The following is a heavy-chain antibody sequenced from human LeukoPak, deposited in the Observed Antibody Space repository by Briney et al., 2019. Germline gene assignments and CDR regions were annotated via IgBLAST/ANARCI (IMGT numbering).Heavy chain of an antibody. V-gene: IGHV4-4*07. Sequence: SETLSLTCTVSGGSISSYYWSWIRQPAGKGLEWIGRIYTSGSTNYNPSLKSRVTMSVDTSKNQFSLKLSTVTAADTAVYYCARYYCSSTSCPDALDIWGQGTMVTVSS. CDR3: ARYYCSSTSCPDALDI. D-gene: IGHD2-2*01. CDR2: IYTSGST. J-gene: IGHJ3*02. CDR1: GGSISSYY.